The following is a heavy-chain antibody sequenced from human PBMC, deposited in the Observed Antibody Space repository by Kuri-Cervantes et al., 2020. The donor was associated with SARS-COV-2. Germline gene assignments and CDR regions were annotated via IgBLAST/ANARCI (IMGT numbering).Heavy chain of an antibody. CDR2: ISYDGSNK. J-gene: IGHJ4*02. CDR1: GFTFSNYD. Sequence: GESLKISCAASGFTFSNYDIHWVRQAPGKGLEWVAVISYDGSNKYYADSVKGRFTISRDNSKNTLYLQMNSLRAEDTSVYYCAKDSRSWGVLDYWGQGTLVTVSS. D-gene: IGHD1-26*01. CDR3: AKDSRSWGVLDY. V-gene: IGHV3-30*18.